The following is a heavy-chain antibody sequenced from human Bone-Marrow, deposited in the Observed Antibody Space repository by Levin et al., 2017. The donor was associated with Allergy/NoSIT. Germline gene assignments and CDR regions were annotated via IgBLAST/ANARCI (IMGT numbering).Heavy chain of an antibody. V-gene: IGHV3-74*01. CDR1: GFIFSNYW. Sequence: GGSLRLSCAASGFIFSNYWLHWVRQTPGAGLVWVSRINRDGTSAIYADFVKGRFTISRDNAKNTLYLQMNSLSAEDTAMYYCAKIKNDGNSGLSVFDFWGQGALVTVSS. CDR3: AKIKNDGNSGLSVFDF. D-gene: IGHD1-1*01. J-gene: IGHJ4*02. CDR2: INRDGTSA.